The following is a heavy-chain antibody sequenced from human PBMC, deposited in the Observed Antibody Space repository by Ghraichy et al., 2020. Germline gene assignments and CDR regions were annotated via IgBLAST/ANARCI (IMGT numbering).Heavy chain of an antibody. J-gene: IGHJ4*02. CDR3: ASSITAVAGTSVNDY. CDR2: IIPIFGTA. V-gene: IGHV1-69*13. CDR1: GGTFSSYA. Sequence: SVKVSCKASGGTFSSYAISWVQQAPGQGLEWMGGIIPIFGTANYAQKFQGRVTITADESTSTAYMELSSLRSEDTAVYYCASSITAVAGTSVNDYWGQGTLVTVSS. D-gene: IGHD6-19*01.